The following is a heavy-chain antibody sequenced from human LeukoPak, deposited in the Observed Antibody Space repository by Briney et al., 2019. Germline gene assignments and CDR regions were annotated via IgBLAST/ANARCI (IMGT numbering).Heavy chain of an antibody. V-gene: IGHV1-8*01. Sequence: ASVKVSCKASGYTFISYDINWVRQATGQGLEWMGWMSPNSGSTGYAQKFQGRVAMTRDTSISTAYVELYGLISEDTAVYYCARGPPNWGYDYWGQGTLVTVSS. J-gene: IGHJ4*02. CDR2: MSPNSGST. D-gene: IGHD7-27*01. CDR1: GYTFISYD. CDR3: ARGPPNWGYDY.